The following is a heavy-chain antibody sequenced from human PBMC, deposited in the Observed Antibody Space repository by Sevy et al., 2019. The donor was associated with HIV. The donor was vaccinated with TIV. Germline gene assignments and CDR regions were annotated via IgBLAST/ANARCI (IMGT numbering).Heavy chain of an antibody. V-gene: IGHV3-33*01. Sequence: GGSLRLSCAASGFIFNNYGMHWVRQAPGKGLEWVAVMWSDGSIKNYADSVKGRFTISRDNSKNTLYLQMNSLRAEDTAVYYCVGDPGNSGSEPHFDYWGQGTMVTVSS. CDR2: MWSDGSIK. J-gene: IGHJ4*02. CDR3: VGDPGNSGSEPHFDY. D-gene: IGHD5-12*01. CDR1: GFIFNNYG.